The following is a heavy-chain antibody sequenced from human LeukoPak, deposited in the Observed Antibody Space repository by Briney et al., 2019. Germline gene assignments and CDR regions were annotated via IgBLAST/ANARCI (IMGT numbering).Heavy chain of an antibody. V-gene: IGHV1-18*01. J-gene: IGHJ4*02. D-gene: IGHD4-17*01. Sequence: ASAKVSCKASGGTFSSYAISWVRQAPGQGLEWMGWISAYNGNTNYAQKLQGRVTMTTDTSTSTAYMELRSLRSDDTAVYYCARVPRGRYGDYVDYFDYWGQGTLVTVSS. CDR2: ISAYNGNT. CDR3: ARVPRGRYGDYVDYFDY. CDR1: GGTFSSYA.